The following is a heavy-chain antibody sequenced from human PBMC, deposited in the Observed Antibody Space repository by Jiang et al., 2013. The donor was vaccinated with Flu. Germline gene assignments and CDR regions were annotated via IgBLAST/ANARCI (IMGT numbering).Heavy chain of an antibody. V-gene: IGHV6-1*01. D-gene: IGHD3-10*01. CDR3: AGFRELITGFDAFDI. CDR2: TYYRSKWYN. CDR1: GDSVSSNSAA. Sequence: QTLSLTCAISGDSVSSNSAAWNWIRQSPSRGLEWLGRTYYRSKWYNDYAASVKSRITINPDTSKNQFSLQLNSVTPEDTAVYYCAGFRELITGFDAFDIWGQGTMVTVSS. J-gene: IGHJ3*02.